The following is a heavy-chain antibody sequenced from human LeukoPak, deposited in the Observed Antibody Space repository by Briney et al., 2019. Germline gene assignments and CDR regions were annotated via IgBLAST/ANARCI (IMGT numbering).Heavy chain of an antibody. J-gene: IGHJ4*02. V-gene: IGHV4-59*12. CDR2: IYYSGST. Sequence: SETLSLTCTVSGGSISSYYWNWIRQPPGKGLEWIGYIYYSGSTNYNPSLKSRVTISVDTSKNQFSLRLTSVTAADTAFYYCAREEYSSDWYGHDSWGQGTLVTVSS. CDR1: GGSISSYY. D-gene: IGHD6-13*01. CDR3: AREEYSSDWYGHDS.